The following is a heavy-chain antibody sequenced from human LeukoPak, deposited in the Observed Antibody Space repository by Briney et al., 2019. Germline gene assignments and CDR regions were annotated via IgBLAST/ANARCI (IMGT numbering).Heavy chain of an antibody. V-gene: IGHV4-39*07. CDR3: ARGRGGWFGELFVVRNYFDY. Sequence: PSETLSLTCTVSGGSIISSSYYWGWIRQPPGKGLEWIGSIYSSRSIYNPSLKSRVTMSVDTSKNQFSLKLSSVTAADTAVYYCARGRGGWFGELFVVRNYFDYWGQGTLVTVSS. CDR2: IYSSRS. J-gene: IGHJ4*02. CDR1: GGSIISSSYY. D-gene: IGHD3-10*01.